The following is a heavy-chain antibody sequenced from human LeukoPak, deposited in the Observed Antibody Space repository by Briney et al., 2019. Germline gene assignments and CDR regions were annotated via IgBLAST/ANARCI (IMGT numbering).Heavy chain of an antibody. CDR2: IHAGGKDP. CDR3: AKGGHDFNPFYN. J-gene: IGHJ4*02. D-gene: IGHD3/OR15-3a*01. Sequence: GGSLRLSCTVSGFTFSTSPMAWVRQAPGKGPEWVSSIHAGGKDPFCADSVKGRCTISRDNSKNILFLQLNSLRVEDTAIYFCAKGGHDFNPFYNWGQGTLVTVSS. CDR1: GFTFSTSP. V-gene: IGHV3-23*01.